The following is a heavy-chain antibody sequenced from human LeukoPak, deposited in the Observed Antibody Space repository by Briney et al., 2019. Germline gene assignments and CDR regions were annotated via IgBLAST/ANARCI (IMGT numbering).Heavy chain of an antibody. CDR2: IHPNNGDS. Sequence: GASVEVSWEASVYTFTNNHIWWVGYETVQGRFYLGWIHPNNGDSGFEQKFQGRVTITRDTAMTTAYMELSSLTSEDTAIYFCARTTSFTASGYDYWGQGTLVTVSS. J-gene: IGHJ4*02. CDR3: ARTTSFTASGYDY. CDR1: VYTFTNNH. V-gene: IGHV1-8*03. D-gene: IGHD6-25*01.